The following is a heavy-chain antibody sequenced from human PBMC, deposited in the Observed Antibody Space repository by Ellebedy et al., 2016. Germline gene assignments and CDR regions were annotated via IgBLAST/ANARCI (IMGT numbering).Heavy chain of an antibody. CDR2: IYSGGGGST. CDR1: GFTVNDNY. D-gene: IGHD3-16*01. J-gene: IGHJ4*02. CDR3: AREPWGGLGGDY. Sequence: GESLKISCAASGFTVNDNYMSWVRQAPGKGLEWVSNIYSGGGGSTFYADSVKGRFTISRDISKNTVYLQMNSLRVDDTAVYYCAREPWGGLGGDYWGQGTLVTVSS. V-gene: IGHV3-66*01.